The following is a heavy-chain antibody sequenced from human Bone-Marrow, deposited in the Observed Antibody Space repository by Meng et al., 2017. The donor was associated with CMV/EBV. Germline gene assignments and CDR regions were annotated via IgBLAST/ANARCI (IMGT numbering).Heavy chain of an antibody. CDR1: GGSISSDDYY. CDR3: ARVLSPPPNSTHGVCYSWFDL. Sequence: LRLSCTVSGGSISSDDYYWSWISQPPGKGLEWIGYIYYSGNTYYNPALKSRVPISVDTYKTQFSLKLSSVTAADTAVYYCARVLSPPPNSTHGVCYSWFDLWGQGTMVTVSS. D-gene: IGHD2-8*01. J-gene: IGHJ5*02. CDR2: IYYSGNT. V-gene: IGHV4-30-4*08.